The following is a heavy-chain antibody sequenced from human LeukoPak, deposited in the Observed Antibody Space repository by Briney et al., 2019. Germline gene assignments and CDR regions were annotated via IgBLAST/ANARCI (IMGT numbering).Heavy chain of an antibody. J-gene: IGHJ6*03. CDR1: GYSFTSYW. D-gene: IGHD3-10*01. CDR2: IYPGDSDT. V-gene: IGHV5-51*01. Sequence: LGESLKISCKGSGYSFTSYWIGWVRQMPGKGLEWMGIIYPGDSDTRYSPSFQGQVTISADKSISTAYLQWSSLKASDTAMYYCARHPNLYGSGSYYKVIPWYYYMDVWGKGTTVTVSS. CDR3: ARHPNLYGSGSYYKVIPWYYYMDV.